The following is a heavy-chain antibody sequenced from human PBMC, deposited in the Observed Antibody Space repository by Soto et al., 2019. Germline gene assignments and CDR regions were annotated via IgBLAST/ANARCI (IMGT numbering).Heavy chain of an antibody. J-gene: IGHJ4*02. Sequence: ASVKVSCKASGYTFTGYYMHWVRQAPGQGLEWMGWINPNSGGTNYAQKFQGRVTMTRDTSVSTAYMELSRLRSDDTAVYYCARGKGYSYGTSLDYWGQGTLVTVSS. CDR1: GYTFTGYY. V-gene: IGHV1-2*02. D-gene: IGHD5-18*01. CDR2: INPNSGGT. CDR3: ARGKGYSYGTSLDY.